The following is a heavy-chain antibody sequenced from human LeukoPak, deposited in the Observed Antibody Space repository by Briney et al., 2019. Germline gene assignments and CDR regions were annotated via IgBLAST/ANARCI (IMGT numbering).Heavy chain of an antibody. D-gene: IGHD6-13*01. CDR2: IKQDGSEK. J-gene: IGHJ4*02. CDR1: GFTFSTYW. V-gene: IGHV3-7*01. Sequence: PGGSLRLSCEASGFTFSTYWMSWVRQAPGKGLEWVANIKQDGSEKYYVDSVKGRFTISRDNAKNSLYLQMNSLRAEDTAMYYCARDSAGNDYWGQGTLVIVSS. CDR3: ARDSAGNDY.